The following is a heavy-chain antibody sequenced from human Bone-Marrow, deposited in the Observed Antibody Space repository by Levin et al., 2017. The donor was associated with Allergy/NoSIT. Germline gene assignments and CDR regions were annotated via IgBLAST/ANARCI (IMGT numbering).Heavy chain of an antibody. CDR3: ARGNFDSGMDV. CDR2: ISSSGPPI. Sequence: GESLKISCAASGFTFSDYYFAWFRQAPGKGLEWVSYISSSGPPIYYADSVRGRFTISRDNAERSVYLQMNSLSAEDTAVYYCARGNFDSGMDVWGQGTTVTVSS. CDR1: GFTFSDYY. V-gene: IGHV3-11*01. J-gene: IGHJ6*02.